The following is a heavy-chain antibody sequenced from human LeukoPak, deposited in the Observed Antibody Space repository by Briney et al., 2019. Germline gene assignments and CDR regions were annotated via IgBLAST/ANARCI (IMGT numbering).Heavy chain of an antibody. CDR1: GFTFSSYG. D-gene: IGHD6-13*01. Sequence: GGSLRLSCAACGFTFSSYGMHWVRQAPGKGLEWVAVIWYDGSNKYYADSVKGRFTISRDNSKNTLYLQMNSLRAEDTAVYYCARDSLAAAGGFDYWGQGTLVTVSS. CDR3: ARDSLAAAGGFDY. J-gene: IGHJ4*02. CDR2: IWYDGSNK. V-gene: IGHV3-33*01.